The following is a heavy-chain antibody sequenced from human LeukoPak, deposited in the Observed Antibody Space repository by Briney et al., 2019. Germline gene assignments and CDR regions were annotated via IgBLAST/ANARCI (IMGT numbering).Heavy chain of an antibody. CDR3: SGGAKYDY. J-gene: IGHJ4*02. D-gene: IGHD4/OR15-4a*01. CDR1: GFTFTGQY. V-gene: IGHV1-2*02. Sequence: ASVKVSCKTSGFTFTGQYLHWVRQAPGQGLEWMGWIYPESGGTNYAQKFQGRVTMTRYTSSDTAYLELSRLTSDDAAVYYCSGGAKYDYWGQGTRVTVSS. CDR2: IYPESGGT.